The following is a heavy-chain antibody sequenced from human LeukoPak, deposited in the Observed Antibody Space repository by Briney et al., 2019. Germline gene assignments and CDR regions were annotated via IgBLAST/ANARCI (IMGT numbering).Heavy chain of an antibody. D-gene: IGHD3-10*01. CDR1: GYTFASYD. J-gene: IGHJ5*02. CDR2: MNPNSGNT. Sequence: ASVKVSCKASGYTFASYDINWVRQATGQGLEWMGWMNPNSGNTGYAQKFQGRVTMTRNTSISTAYMELSSLRSEDTAVYYCAREYYYGSGSQWNWFDPWGQGTLVTVSS. V-gene: IGHV1-8*01. CDR3: AREYYYGSGSQWNWFDP.